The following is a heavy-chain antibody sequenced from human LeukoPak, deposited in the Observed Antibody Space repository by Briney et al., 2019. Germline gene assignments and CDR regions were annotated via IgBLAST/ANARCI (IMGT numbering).Heavy chain of an antibody. CDR3: ARHHHYTSGFDY. CDR1: GGSISSYY. Sequence: SETLSLTCTVSGGSISSYYWSWIRQPPGKALEWVGYSFYTGSTNYNPSLKSRVTISVDTSKNHFSLKLSSVTAADTAVYYCARHHHYTSGFDYWGQGTLVTVSS. CDR2: SFYTGST. D-gene: IGHD6-19*01. V-gene: IGHV4-59*01. J-gene: IGHJ4*02.